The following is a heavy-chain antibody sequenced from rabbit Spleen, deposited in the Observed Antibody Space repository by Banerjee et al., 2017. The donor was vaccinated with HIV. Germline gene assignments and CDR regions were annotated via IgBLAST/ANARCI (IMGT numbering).Heavy chain of an antibody. J-gene: IGHJ6*01. Sequence: QSLEESGGGLVQPEGSLTLTCTASGFSFSANYYMCWVRQAPGKGLEWIACIYGGSSGSTYYASWAKGRFTISKTSSTTVTLQMTSLTAADTATYFCARDTSSSFSSYGMDLWGQGPWSPS. V-gene: IGHV1S40*01. CDR3: ARDTSSSFSSYGMDL. CDR1: GFSFSANYY. D-gene: IGHD1-1*01. CDR2: IYGGSSGST.